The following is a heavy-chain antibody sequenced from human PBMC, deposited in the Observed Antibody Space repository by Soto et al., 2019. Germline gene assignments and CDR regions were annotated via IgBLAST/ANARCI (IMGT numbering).Heavy chain of an antibody. CDR2: IYSSVAT. CDR1: GDSISSSLNY. V-gene: IGHV4-39*01. Sequence: SETLSLTCTVSGDSISSSLNYWGWVRQATGKGLEWIASIYSSVATYYNPSLKSRVTVSVDTSSNQFSLNLISVTAADSAVYFCARLPYYDSPPVSFDIWGQGTMVTVSS. D-gene: IGHD3-22*01. CDR3: ARLPYYDSPPVSFDI. J-gene: IGHJ3*02.